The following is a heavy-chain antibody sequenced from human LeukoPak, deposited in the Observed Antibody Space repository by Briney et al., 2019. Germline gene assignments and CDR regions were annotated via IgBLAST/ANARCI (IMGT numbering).Heavy chain of an antibody. D-gene: IGHD3-10*01. V-gene: IGHV3-9*01. Sequence: PGDSLRLSCAASGFTFTKYWMTWVRQAPGKGLEWVSGISWNSGRIGYADSVKGRFTISRDNAKNSLYLQMNSLRAEDTALYYCAKDIDGSGSYIDYWGQGTLVTVSS. CDR3: AKDIDGSGSYIDY. CDR2: ISWNSGRI. J-gene: IGHJ4*02. CDR1: GFTFTKYW.